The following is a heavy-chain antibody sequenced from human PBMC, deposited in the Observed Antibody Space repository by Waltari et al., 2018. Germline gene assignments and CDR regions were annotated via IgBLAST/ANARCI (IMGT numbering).Heavy chain of an antibody. D-gene: IGHD6-13*01. Sequence: EVQLVESGGGLVQPGGSLRLSCAAYGFPFSSNWMSWVRQAPGKGLEWVANIKQDGSEKYYVDSVKGRFTISRDNAKNSLYLQMNSLRAEDTSVYYCARDDSSSWYSFDYWGQGTLVTVSS. CDR2: IKQDGSEK. J-gene: IGHJ4*02. V-gene: IGHV3-7*01. CDR1: GFPFSSNW. CDR3: ARDDSSSWYSFDY.